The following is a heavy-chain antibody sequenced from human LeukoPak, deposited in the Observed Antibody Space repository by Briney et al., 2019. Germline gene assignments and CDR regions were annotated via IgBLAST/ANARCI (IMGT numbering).Heavy chain of an antibody. D-gene: IGHD6-19*01. Sequence: SETLSLTCAVYGGSFSGYYWSWIRQPPGKGLEWIGYIYYSGSTNYNPSLKSRVTISVDTSKNQFSLKLSSVTAADTAVYYCARSPFAGYSSGWFDYWGQGTLVTVSS. CDR2: IYYSGST. V-gene: IGHV4-59*01. J-gene: IGHJ4*02. CDR3: ARSPFAGYSSGWFDY. CDR1: GGSFSGYY.